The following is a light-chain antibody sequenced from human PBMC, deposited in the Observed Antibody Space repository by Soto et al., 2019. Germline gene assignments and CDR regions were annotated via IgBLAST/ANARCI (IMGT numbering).Light chain of an antibody. J-gene: IGKJ1*01. Sequence: EIVLTQSPGTLSLSPGEIATLSCRASQSVSSRFLGWYQQKPGQALRLLIYGASSRATGIPDRFSGSGSGTDFTLTISRLEPEEFAVYYCQQYDSSPWTFGQGTKVEIK. CDR1: QSVSSRF. CDR2: GAS. V-gene: IGKV3-20*01. CDR3: QQYDSSPWT.